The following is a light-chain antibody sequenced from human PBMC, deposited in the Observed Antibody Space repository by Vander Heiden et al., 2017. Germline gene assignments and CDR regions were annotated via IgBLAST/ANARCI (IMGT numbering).Light chain of an antibody. J-gene: IGKJ1*01. V-gene: IGKV1-5*03. CDR1: QSISSW. CDR3: QQYNSYPWT. CDR2: KAS. Sequence: DIQMPQSPSTLSASVGDRVTITCRASQSISSWLAWYQQKPGKAPKLLIYKASSLESGGPSRFSGSGSGTEFTLTISSLQPDDFATYYCQQYNSYPWTFGQGTKVEIK.